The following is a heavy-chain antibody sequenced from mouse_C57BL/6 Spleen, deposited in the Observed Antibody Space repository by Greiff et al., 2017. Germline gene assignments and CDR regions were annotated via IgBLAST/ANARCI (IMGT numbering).Heavy chain of an antibody. Sequence: VQLQQPGAELVKPGASVKMSCKASGYTFTSYWITWVKQRPGQGLEWIGDIYPGSGSTNYNEKFKSKATLTVDTSSSTAYMQLSSLTSEDSAVYDCAGGGRGYYYAMDYWGQGTSVTVSS. D-gene: IGHD1-1*02. J-gene: IGHJ4*01. CDR1: GYTFTSYW. V-gene: IGHV1-55*01. CDR2: IYPGSGST. CDR3: AGGGRGYYYAMDY.